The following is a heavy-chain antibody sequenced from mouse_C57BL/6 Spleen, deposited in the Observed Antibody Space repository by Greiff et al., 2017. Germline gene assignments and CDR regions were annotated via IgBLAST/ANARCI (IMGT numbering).Heavy chain of an antibody. CDR3: VTGTADY. Sequence: EVKVVESGGGLVQPKGSLKLSCAASGFSFNTYAMNWVRQAPGKGLEWVARIRSKSNNYATYYADSVKDRFTISRNAAESMLYLQMNNLKTEDTAMYCCVTGTADYWGQGTSVTVSS. CDR1: GFSFNTYA. J-gene: IGHJ4*01. V-gene: IGHV10-1*01. D-gene: IGHD4-1*01. CDR2: IRSKSNNYAT.